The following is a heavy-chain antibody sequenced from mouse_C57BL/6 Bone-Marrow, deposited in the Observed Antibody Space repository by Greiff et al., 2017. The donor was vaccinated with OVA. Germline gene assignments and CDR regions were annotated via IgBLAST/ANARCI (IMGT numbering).Heavy chain of an antibody. Sequence: VQLQQSGPELVKPGASVKISCKASGYTFTDYYMNWVKQSHGKSLEWIGDINPNNGGTSYNQKFKGKATLTVDKSSSTAYMELRSLTSEDSAVYYCARGNWYAMDYWGQGTSVTVAS. D-gene: IGHD2-1*01. CDR2: INPNNGGT. J-gene: IGHJ4*01. CDR3: ARGNWYAMDY. V-gene: IGHV1-26*01. CDR1: GYTFTDYY.